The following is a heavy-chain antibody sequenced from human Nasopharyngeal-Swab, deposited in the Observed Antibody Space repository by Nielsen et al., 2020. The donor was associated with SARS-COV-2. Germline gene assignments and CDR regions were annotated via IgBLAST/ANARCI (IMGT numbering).Heavy chain of an antibody. CDR3: ARRNLYYDFWSGYYYYFDY. D-gene: IGHD3-3*01. CDR1: GFTFSSYW. J-gene: IGHJ4*02. Sequence: GGSLRLSCAASGFTFSSYWMSWVRQAPGKGLEWVANIKQYGSEKYYVDSVKGRFTISRDNAKNSLYLQMNSLRAEDTAVYYCARRNLYYDFWSGYYYYFDYWGQGTLVTVSS. CDR2: IKQYGSEK. V-gene: IGHV3-7*01.